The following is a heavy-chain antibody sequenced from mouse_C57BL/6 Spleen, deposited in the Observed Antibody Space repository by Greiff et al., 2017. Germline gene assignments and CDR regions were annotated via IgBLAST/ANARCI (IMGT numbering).Heavy chain of an antibody. V-gene: IGHV6-3*01. CDR2: IRLKSDNYAT. Sequence: EVKLMESGGGLVQPGGSMKLSCVASGFTFSNYWMNWVRQSPEKGLEWVAQIRLKSDNYATHYAESVKGRFTISRDDSKSSVYLQMNNLRAEDTGIYYCTEYDDYNWYFDVWGTGTTVTVSS. J-gene: IGHJ1*03. CDR1: GFTFSNYW. CDR3: TEYDDYNWYFDV. D-gene: IGHD2-3*01.